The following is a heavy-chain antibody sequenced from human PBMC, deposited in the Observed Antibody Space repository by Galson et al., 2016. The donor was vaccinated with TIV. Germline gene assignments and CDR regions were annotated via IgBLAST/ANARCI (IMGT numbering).Heavy chain of an antibody. CDR1: GDSVSSNSGA. D-gene: IGHD1-26*01. V-gene: IGHV6-1*01. Sequence: CAISGDSVSSNSGAWNWLRQSPSRGLEWLGRTYHNSKWFNDYATSVKSRIIIISDTSKNQVSLQINSVPPEDTAVYYCARFTWDLRAFEIWGQGTMVTVSS. J-gene: IGHJ3*02. CDR3: ARFTWDLRAFEI. CDR2: TYHNSKWFN.